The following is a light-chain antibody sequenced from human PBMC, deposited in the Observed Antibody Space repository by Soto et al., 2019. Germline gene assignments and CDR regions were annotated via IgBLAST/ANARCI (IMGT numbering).Light chain of an antibody. Sequence: PGDRATLSCRASQSVSSYLAWYQQKPGQAPRLLIYDASNRATGIPARFSGSGSGTDFTLTISSLEPEDFAVYYCQQRSNWPLMYTFGQGTKLEIK. V-gene: IGKV3-11*01. CDR2: DAS. J-gene: IGKJ2*01. CDR1: QSVSSY. CDR3: QQRSNWPLMYT.